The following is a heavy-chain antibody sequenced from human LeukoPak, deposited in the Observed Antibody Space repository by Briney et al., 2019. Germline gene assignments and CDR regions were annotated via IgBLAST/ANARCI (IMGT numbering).Heavy chain of an antibody. CDR2: ISGSGGST. D-gene: IGHD1-7*01. CDR1: GFTFNNAW. V-gene: IGHV3-23*01. J-gene: IGHJ4*02. CDR3: APMSITGTRGY. Sequence: GGSLRLSCAASGFTFNNAWMSWVRQAPGKGLEWVSAISGSGGSTYYADSVKGRFAISRDNSKNTLYLQMNSLRAEDTAVYYCAPMSITGTRGYWGQGTLVTVSS.